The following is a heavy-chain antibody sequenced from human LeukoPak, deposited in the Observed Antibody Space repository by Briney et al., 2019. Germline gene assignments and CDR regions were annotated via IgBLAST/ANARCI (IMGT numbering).Heavy chain of an antibody. V-gene: IGHV3-30*03. J-gene: IGHJ4*02. CDR1: GFTFSSYG. Sequence: PGGSLRLSCAASGFTFSSYGMHWVRQAPGKGLEWVAVISYDGSNKYYADSVKGRFTISRDNAKNSLYLQMNSLRAEDTAVYYCARDGGSVVVSASYFDYWGQGTLATVS. CDR3: ARDGGSVVVSASYFDY. D-gene: IGHD2-21*02. CDR2: ISYDGSNK.